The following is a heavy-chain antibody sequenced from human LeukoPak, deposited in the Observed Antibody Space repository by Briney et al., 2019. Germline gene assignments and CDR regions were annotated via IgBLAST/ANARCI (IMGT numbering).Heavy chain of an antibody. J-gene: IGHJ6*02. D-gene: IGHD3-10*01. CDR3: ARVRVRAVLITYYYYSMDV. CDR2: ISYDGGHK. Sequence: GGSLRLSCAASGFTFSSYAIHWVRQAPGKGLQWVAVISYDGGHKDYANSVEGRFTISRDNSKNTLYLQMNSLRAEDTAVYYCARVRVRAVLITYYYYSMDVWGQGTTVTVSS. CDR1: GFTFSSYA. V-gene: IGHV3-30*04.